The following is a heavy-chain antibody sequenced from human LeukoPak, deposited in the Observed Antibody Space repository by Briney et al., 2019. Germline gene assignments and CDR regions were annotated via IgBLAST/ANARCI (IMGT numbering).Heavy chain of an antibody. J-gene: IGHJ4*02. CDR1: GYTFTDYY. Sequence: GATVKISCKVSGYTFTDYYMHWVQQAPGKGLEWMGLVDPEDGETIYAEKFQGRVTITADTSTDTAYMELSSLRSEDTAVFYCAIGGYQAGDYWGQGTLVTVSS. D-gene: IGHD1-26*01. V-gene: IGHV1-69-2*01. CDR3: AIGGYQAGDY. CDR2: VDPEDGET.